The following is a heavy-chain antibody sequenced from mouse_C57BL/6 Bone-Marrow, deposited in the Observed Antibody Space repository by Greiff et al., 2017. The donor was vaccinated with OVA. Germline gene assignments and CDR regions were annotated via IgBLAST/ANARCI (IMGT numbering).Heavy chain of an antibody. J-gene: IGHJ3*01. CDR3: ARGGYYGSRPLFAY. D-gene: IGHD1-1*01. CDR1: GFNIKDYY. Sequence: VQLQQSGAELVKPGASVKLSCTASGFNIKDYYMHWVKQRTEQGLEWIGRIDPEDGETKYAPKFQGKATITTDKSSNTAYLQLSSLSSDATSVYYGARGGYYGSRPLFAYWGQGTLVTVSA. CDR2: IDPEDGET. V-gene: IGHV14-2*01.